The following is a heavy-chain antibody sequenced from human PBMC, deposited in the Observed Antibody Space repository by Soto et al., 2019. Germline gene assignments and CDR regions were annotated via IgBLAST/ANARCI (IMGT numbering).Heavy chain of an antibody. J-gene: IGHJ4*02. V-gene: IGHV4-61*01. CDR1: GGSVSSGSYY. D-gene: IGHD5-12*01. CDR2: IYYSGST. CDR3: ARGQVGDTITDY. Sequence: PSETLSLTCTVSGGSVSSGSYYWSWIRQPPGKGLEWIGYIYYSGSTNYNPSLKSRVTISVDTSKNQFSLKLSSVTAADTAVYYCARGQVGDTITDYWGQGTLVTVSS.